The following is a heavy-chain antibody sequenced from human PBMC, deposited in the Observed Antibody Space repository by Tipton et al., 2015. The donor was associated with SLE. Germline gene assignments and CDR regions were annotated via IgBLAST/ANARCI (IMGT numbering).Heavy chain of an antibody. CDR2: ISSSGYTI. CDR3: ARGHSSGGRGAFDI. Sequence: GSLRLSCAASRFTFSDYYMSWIRQAPGKGLEWVSYISSSGYTIYYADSAKGRFTISRDNAKNSLYLQMNSLRAEDTAVYYCARGHSSGGRGAFDIWGQGTMVTVSS. D-gene: IGHD6-19*01. J-gene: IGHJ3*02. V-gene: IGHV3-11*04. CDR1: RFTFSDYY.